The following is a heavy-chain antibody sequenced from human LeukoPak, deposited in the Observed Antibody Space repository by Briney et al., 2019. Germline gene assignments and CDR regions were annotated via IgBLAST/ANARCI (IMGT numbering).Heavy chain of an antibody. D-gene: IGHD2-15*01. CDR2: IYYGGST. J-gene: IGHJ5*02. Sequence: GSLRLSCTASGFPFSDYYIDWVRQPPGKGLEWIGSIYYGGSTYYNPSLKSRVTISVDTSMNQFSLKLSFVTTADTAVYYCARALAYCSGGSCTRGYNWFDPWGQGTLVTVPS. CDR3: ARALAYCSGGSCTRGYNWFDP. CDR1: GFPFSDYY. V-gene: IGHV4-39*01.